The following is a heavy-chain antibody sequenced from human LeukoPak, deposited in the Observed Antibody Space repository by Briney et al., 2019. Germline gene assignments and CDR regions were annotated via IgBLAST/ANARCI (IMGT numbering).Heavy chain of an antibody. D-gene: IGHD6-13*01. V-gene: IGHV3-21*01. Sequence: GGSLRLSCAASGFTFSSYSMNWVRQAPGKGLEWVSSISSSSSYIYYADSVKGRFTISRDSAKNSLYLQMNSLRAEDTAVYYCARERGSSSWMTFDYWGQGTLVTVSS. CDR3: ARERGSSSWMTFDY. CDR2: ISSSSSYI. J-gene: IGHJ4*02. CDR1: GFTFSSYS.